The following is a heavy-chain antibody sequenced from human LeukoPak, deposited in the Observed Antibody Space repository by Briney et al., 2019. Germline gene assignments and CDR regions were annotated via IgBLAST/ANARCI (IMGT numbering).Heavy chain of an antibody. D-gene: IGHD2-21*02. J-gene: IGHJ2*01. CDR1: GDSISSTRYY. V-gene: IGHV4-39*07. CDR2: FYYSGST. CDR3: AREPTVGTVTAGWYFDL. Sequence: SDTLSLTCTVSGDSISSTRYYWGWIRQPPGKGLEWIGSFYYSGSTYYNPSLKSRVTISVNTSKTQFSLKLSSVTAADTAVYYCAREPTVGTVTAGWYFDLWGRGTLVTVSS.